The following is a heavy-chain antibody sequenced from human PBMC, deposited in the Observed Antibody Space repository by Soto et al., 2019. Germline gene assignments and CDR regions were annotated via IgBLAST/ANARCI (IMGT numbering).Heavy chain of an antibody. V-gene: IGHV1-46*02. CDR1: GYTFDRYY. CDR2: INPSGAIT. Sequence: QVQLVQSGAEVKKPGASVKVSCKASGYTFDRYYMHWVRQAPGQGLEWMGMINPSGAITSYAQKFQGRVTMTRDTSTSTLYMELSSLRSDDTAMYYCPRGSFLEWSYMDVWGQGTTVTVSS. J-gene: IGHJ6*02. D-gene: IGHD3-3*01. CDR3: PRGSFLEWSYMDV.